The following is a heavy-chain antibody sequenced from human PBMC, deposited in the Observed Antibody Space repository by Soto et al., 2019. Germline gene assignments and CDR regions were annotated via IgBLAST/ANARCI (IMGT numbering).Heavy chain of an antibody. J-gene: IGHJ3*01. V-gene: IGHV3-48*03. CDR3: ARDGHRGPSDAFEV. Sequence: GGSLRLSCTASGFSSSNYEMNWIRQAPGKGLEWVSHISTTGTSPYYADSVRGRFTVSRDTANNSIYLQMNSLRAEDTALYYCARDGHRGPSDAFEVWGQGTKVTVS. D-gene: IGHD3-10*01. CDR1: GFSSSNYE. CDR2: ISTTGTSP.